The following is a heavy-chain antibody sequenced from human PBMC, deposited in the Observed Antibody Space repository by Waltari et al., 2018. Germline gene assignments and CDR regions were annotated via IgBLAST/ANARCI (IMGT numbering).Heavy chain of an antibody. Sequence: QVQLQQWGAGLLKPSATLSLTCAVYGGSFSGYYWSWIRQPPGKGLEWIGEINHSGSTNYNPSLKSRVTISVDTSKNQFSLKLSSVTAADTAVYYCARGQRIGGGDDAFDIWGQGTMVTVSS. CDR3: ARGQRIGGGDDAFDI. D-gene: IGHD3-10*01. J-gene: IGHJ3*02. CDR1: GGSFSGYY. V-gene: IGHV4-34*01. CDR2: INHSGST.